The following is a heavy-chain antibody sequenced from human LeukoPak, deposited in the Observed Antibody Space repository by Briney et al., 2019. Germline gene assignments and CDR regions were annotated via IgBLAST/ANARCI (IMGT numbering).Heavy chain of an antibody. CDR3: ARPSPNYFGSGSYYRADY. D-gene: IGHD3-10*01. CDR2: INQDGSQK. V-gene: IGHV3-7*01. CDR1: GFPLTSYW. J-gene: IGHJ4*02. Sequence: GGSLRLSCAASGFPLTSYWMTWVRQAPGKGLEWVANINQDGSQKYYVASLKGRFTISRDNAKNSLYLQINSLRADDTAVYYCARPSPNYFGSGSYYRADYWGQGTLLTVSS.